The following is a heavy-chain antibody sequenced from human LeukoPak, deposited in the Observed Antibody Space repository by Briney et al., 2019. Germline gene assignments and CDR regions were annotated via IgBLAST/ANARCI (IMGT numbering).Heavy chain of an antibody. V-gene: IGHV3-30*02. J-gene: IGHJ4*02. CDR3: AKPSGNCVDY. Sequence: PGGSLRLSCAASGFTFSSFAMSWVRQAPGKGLEWVAFIRFDGSSKDYADSVKGRFTISRDNSKNTLFLQMNSLRPEDTGVYFCAKPSGNCVDYWGQGTLVTVSS. CDR1: GFTFSSFA. D-gene: IGHD1-26*01. CDR2: IRFDGSSK.